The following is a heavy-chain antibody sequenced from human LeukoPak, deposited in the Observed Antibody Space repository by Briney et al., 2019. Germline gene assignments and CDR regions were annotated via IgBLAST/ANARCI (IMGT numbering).Heavy chain of an antibody. Sequence: GGSLRLSCAASGFTFSSYAMHWVRQAPGKGLEWVAVISYDGSNKYYADSVKGRFTISRDNSKNTLYLQMNSLRAEDTAVYYCARSRGRRSYYNGYYFDYWGQGTLVTVSS. D-gene: IGHD3-10*01. CDR3: ARSRGRRSYYNGYYFDY. V-gene: IGHV3-30-3*01. CDR2: ISYDGSNK. CDR1: GFTFSSYA. J-gene: IGHJ4*02.